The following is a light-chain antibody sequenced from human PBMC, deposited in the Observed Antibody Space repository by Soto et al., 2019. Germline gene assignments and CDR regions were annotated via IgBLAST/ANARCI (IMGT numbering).Light chain of an antibody. CDR2: AAS. CDR1: QSISSY. CDR3: QQSYSTLWT. V-gene: IGKV1-39*01. J-gene: IGKJ1*01. Sequence: DIHMTQSPSSLSTSVGDRVTITCRPSQSISSYLNWYQQKPGKAPKLLIYAASSLQSGVPSRFSGSGSGTDFTLTINSLQPDDFATYYCQQSYSTLWTFGQGTKVDIK.